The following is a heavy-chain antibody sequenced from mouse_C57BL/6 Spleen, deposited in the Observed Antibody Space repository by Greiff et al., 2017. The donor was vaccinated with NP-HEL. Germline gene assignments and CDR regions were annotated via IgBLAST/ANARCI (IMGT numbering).Heavy chain of an antibody. D-gene: IGHD2-2*01. CDR3: ARDYGYDGYAMDY. V-gene: IGHV1-76*01. CDR2: IYPGSGNT. Sequence: LQESGAELVRPGASVKLSCKASGYTFTDYYINWVKQRPGQGLEWIARIYPGSGNTYYNEKFKGKATLTAEKSSSTAYMQLSSLTSEDSAVYFCARDYGYDGYAMDYWGQGTSVTVSS. CDR1: GYTFTDYY. J-gene: IGHJ4*01.